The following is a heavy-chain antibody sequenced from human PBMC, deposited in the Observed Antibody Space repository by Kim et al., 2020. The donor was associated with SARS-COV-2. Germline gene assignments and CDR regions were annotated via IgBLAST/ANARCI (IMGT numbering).Heavy chain of an antibody. J-gene: IGHJ6*03. CDR2: ISFDGRQM. Sequence: GGSLRLSCAASGFTFSSYAMYWVRQVPGKGLEWVAGISFDGRQMYYADSVRGRLTISRDRSKNTMSVQMDSLTPDDTAFYFCARGLYARRGVYYPFDLWG. CDR3: ARGLYARRGVYYPFDL. CDR1: GFTFSSYA. V-gene: IGHV3-30*04. D-gene: IGHD3-16*01.